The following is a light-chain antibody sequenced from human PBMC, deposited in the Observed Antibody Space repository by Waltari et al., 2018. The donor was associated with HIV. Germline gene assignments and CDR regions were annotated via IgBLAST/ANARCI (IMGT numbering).Light chain of an antibody. CDR3: AIWSASLPGWV. Sequence: QSVLTQAHSASGAPGQRGTISCSGSGSNIGTSYLFWYHHPPVAAPRLLIYGNTRRPSWVPDRFSASKSATSASLAISGLRSEDEGDFYCAIWSASLPGWVFGGGTKVTVL. CDR1: GSNIGTSY. J-gene: IGLJ3*02. V-gene: IGLV1-47*01. CDR2: GNT.